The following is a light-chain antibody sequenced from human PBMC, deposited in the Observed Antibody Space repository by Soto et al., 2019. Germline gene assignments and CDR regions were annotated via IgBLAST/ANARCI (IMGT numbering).Light chain of an antibody. CDR1: TGAVTSGHY. CDR3: LLVHSGVPV. CDR2: DTS. Sequence: QAVVTQEPSLTVSPGGTVTLTCCPSTGAVTSGHYPYWFQQKPGQAPRTLVYDTSNKHSWTPARFSGSLLGGKAALTLSGAQPEDEAEYYCLLVHSGVPVFGGGTKLTVL. V-gene: IGLV7-46*01. J-gene: IGLJ3*02.